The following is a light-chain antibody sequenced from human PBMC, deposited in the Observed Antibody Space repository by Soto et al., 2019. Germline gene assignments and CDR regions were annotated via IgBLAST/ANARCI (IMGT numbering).Light chain of an antibody. J-gene: IGLJ2*01. CDR3: SSYTSSSTSVV. CDR2: DVS. Sequence: QSALTQPASVSGSPGQPITISCTGTSSDVGTYNYVSWYQQHPGKAPKLMIYDVSNRPSGVSDRFSGSKSGNTASLTISGLQAEDEADYYCSSYTSSSTSVVFGGGTQLTVL. CDR1: SSDVGTYNY. V-gene: IGLV2-14*01.